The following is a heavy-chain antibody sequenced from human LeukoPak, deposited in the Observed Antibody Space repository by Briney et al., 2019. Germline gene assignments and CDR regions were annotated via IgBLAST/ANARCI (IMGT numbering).Heavy chain of an antibody. Sequence: PSETLSLTCTVSGGSISSYYWSWIRQPPGTGLEWIGYIYYSGSTNYNPSLKSRVTISVDTSKNQFSLKLSSVTAADTAVYYCARVWGYCSSTSCWFDPWGQGTLVTVSS. D-gene: IGHD2-2*01. CDR1: GGSISSYY. J-gene: IGHJ5*02. V-gene: IGHV4-59*01. CDR2: IYYSGST. CDR3: ARVWGYCSSTSCWFDP.